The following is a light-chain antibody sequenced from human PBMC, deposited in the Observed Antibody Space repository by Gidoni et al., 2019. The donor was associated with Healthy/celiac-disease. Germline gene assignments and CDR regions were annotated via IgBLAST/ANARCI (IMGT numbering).Light chain of an antibody. CDR1: QSSSSY. V-gene: IGKV1-39*01. CDR2: AAS. Sequence: DIQITPSPSALSASVGDRVTITCRASQSSSSYLNWYQQKPGKAPKLLIYAASSLQSGVPARFSGSGSGTDFTLTISSLQAEDLATYYCQQSYSTPQTFGQXTKVEIK. J-gene: IGKJ1*01. CDR3: QQSYSTPQT.